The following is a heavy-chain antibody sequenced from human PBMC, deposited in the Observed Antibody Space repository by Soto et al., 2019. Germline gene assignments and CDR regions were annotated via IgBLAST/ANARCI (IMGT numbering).Heavy chain of an antibody. CDR3: ARAASPYFDLLSAFHP. Sequence: SEILSLTCTVTGGSMTSGDQYWTWIRHRPGEGLEWFGYINHRGSLYYNPSLKSRVSISVDTSKNQFSLRLTSLSAADTAVYYCARAASPYFDLLSAFHPWGQGTLVTVSS. D-gene: IGHD3-9*01. CDR1: GGSMTSGDQY. J-gene: IGHJ5*02. V-gene: IGHV4-61*08. CDR2: INHRGSL.